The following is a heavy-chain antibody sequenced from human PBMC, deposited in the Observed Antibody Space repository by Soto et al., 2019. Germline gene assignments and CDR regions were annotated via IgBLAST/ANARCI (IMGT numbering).Heavy chain of an antibody. CDR3: ARLGGFYQSLDS. V-gene: IGHV4-59*08. D-gene: IGHD3-22*01. CDR1: GGSISSYY. CDR2: IYYTGTT. Sequence: SETLSLTXTVSGGSISSYYWSWIRQPPGKGLEWIGYIYYTGTTTYNPSIKSRVTISVDSSKNQFSLNLTSVSAADTAVYYCARLGGFYQSLDSWGQGTLVTVSS. J-gene: IGHJ5*01.